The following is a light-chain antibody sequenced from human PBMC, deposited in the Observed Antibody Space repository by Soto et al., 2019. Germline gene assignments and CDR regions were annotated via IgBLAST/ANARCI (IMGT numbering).Light chain of an antibody. CDR2: GNS. V-gene: IGLV1-40*01. CDR1: SSNIGAGYD. Sequence: QSVRTQPPSVSGAPGQRVTISCNGSSSNIGAGYDVHWYQQFPGTAPKLLIYGNSNRPSGVPDRFSGSKSGTSVSLAITGLQAEDEADYYCQSYDSSLTLYVFGTGTKLTVL. J-gene: IGLJ1*01. CDR3: QSYDSSLTLYV.